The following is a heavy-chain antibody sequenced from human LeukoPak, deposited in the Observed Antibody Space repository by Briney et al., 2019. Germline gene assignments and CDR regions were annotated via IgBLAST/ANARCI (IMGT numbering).Heavy chain of an antibody. D-gene: IGHD6-19*01. J-gene: IGHJ4*02. Sequence: ASVKVSCKASGYSFTVYYMHWVRQAPGQGLEWMGWVNPNSGDTNYAQNFQGRVTMTRDTSISTAYMELSRLKSDDTAVYYCARTGYNSGWYLGFFDYWGQGALVTVSS. CDR3: ARTGYNSGWYLGFFDY. CDR1: GYSFTVYY. V-gene: IGHV1-2*02. CDR2: VNPNSGDT.